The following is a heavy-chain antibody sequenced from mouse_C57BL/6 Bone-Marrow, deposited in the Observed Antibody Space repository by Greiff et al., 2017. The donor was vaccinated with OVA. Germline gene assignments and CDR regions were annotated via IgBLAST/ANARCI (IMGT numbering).Heavy chain of an antibody. Sequence: QVQLKESEAELAKPGASVKLSCKASGYTFTSYWMHWVKQRPGQGLEWIGYINPSSGYTKYNQKFKDKATLTADKSSSTAYMQLSSLTYEDSAVYYCARQRTSYYNYFDYWGQGTTLTVSS. D-gene: IGHD2-12*01. J-gene: IGHJ2*01. CDR2: INPSSGYT. CDR1: GYTFTSYW. V-gene: IGHV1-7*01. CDR3: ARQRTSYYNYFDY.